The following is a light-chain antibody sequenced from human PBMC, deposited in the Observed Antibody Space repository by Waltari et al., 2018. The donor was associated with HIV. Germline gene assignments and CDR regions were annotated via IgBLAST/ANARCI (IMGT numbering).Light chain of an antibody. J-gene: IGLJ2*01. Sequence: QSALTQPASVSGSPGQSLTISCGGTSRDVGGYNYVAWYQQHPGKAPKLVIYNVSQRPSGVSARCSGSKSDNTAALTIAGLQAEDEADYFCSSFTTSTTLIFGGGTKLTV. CDR2: NVS. CDR1: SRDVGGYNY. CDR3: SSFTTSTTLI. V-gene: IGLV2-14*03.